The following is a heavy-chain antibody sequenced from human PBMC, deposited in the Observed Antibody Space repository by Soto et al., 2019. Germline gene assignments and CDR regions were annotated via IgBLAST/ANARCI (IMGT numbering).Heavy chain of an antibody. CDR2: INHSGSI. Sequence: SETLSLTCAVYGGSFSGYYWSWIRQPPGKGLEWIGEINHSGSINYNPSLKSLVNISVDTSKNQFSLKLRSVTAADTAMFFCARKYVDWLLSGRRWCDPWGQGTLVTVSS. D-gene: IGHD3-9*01. J-gene: IGHJ5*02. CDR3: ARKYVDWLLSGRRWCDP. CDR1: GGSFSGYY. V-gene: IGHV4-34*01.